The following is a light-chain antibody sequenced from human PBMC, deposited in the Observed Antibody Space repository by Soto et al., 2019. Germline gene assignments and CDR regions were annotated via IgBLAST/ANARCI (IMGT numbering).Light chain of an antibody. CDR1: SSNIGAGYD. Sequence: QSVLTQPPSVSGAPGQRVTISCTGSSSNIGAGYDVHWYQQLPGTAPKLLIYGNSNRPSGVPDRFSGSKSGTSASLAITGLQAEDEADYYCQSYDSSLSGFYVFGPGTKLNVL. J-gene: IGLJ1*01. CDR3: QSYDSSLSGFYV. CDR2: GNS. V-gene: IGLV1-40*01.